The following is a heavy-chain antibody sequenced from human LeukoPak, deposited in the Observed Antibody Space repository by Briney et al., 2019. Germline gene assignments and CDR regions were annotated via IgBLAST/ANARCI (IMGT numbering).Heavy chain of an antibody. CDR1: GFRFTSYW. V-gene: IGHV5-10-1*01. J-gene: IGHJ4*02. Sequence: GESLKISCKGSGFRFTSYWINWVRQMPGKGLEWMGRIDPSDSYTNYSPSFQGHVTISADKSISTAYLQWSSLKASDTAMYYCARRGAVEDVRNFDYWGQGTLVTVSS. CDR3: ARRGAVEDVRNFDY. D-gene: IGHD3-10*01. CDR2: IDPSDSYT.